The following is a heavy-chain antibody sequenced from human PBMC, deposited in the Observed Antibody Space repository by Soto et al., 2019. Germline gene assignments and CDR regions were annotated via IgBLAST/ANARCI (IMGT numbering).Heavy chain of an antibody. J-gene: IGHJ6*02. CDR1: GGTFSSYA. Sequence: SVKVSCKASGGTFSSYAISWVRQAPGQGLEWMGGIIPIFGTANYAQKFQGRVTITADKSTSTAYMELSSLRSEDTAVYYCARDQIYSNSTLQYYYYYGMDVWGQGTTVTVSS. CDR3: ARDQIYSNSTLQYYYYYGMDV. V-gene: IGHV1-69*06. D-gene: IGHD4-4*01. CDR2: IIPIFGTA.